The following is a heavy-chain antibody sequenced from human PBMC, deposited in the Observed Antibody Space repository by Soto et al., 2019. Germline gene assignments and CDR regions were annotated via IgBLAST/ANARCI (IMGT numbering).Heavy chain of an antibody. Sequence: QVQLQESGPRLVKPSGTLSLTCAVSGGSISSGRWWTWVRQTPGQGLEWLGEIYHSGNTDYNPSPXSXXSNTVDRSKSQSSLNPTPVTAADTAVYYCSTRQGRLYGLDVWGQGTTVTVSS. J-gene: IGHJ6*02. V-gene: IGHV4-4*02. CDR1: GGSISSGRW. CDR2: IYHSGNT. CDR3: STRQGRLYGLDV.